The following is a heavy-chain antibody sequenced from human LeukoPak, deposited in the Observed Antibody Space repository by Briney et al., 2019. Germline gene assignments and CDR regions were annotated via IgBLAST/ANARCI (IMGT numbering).Heavy chain of an antibody. CDR1: GGSISDNY. V-gene: IGHV4-59*08. Sequence: SETLSLTCTVSGGSISDNYWSWIRQPPAKGLEWIGYAYYSGHTNYNSSLKSRVTMSLDTSKSQFSLRLSSVTAADTAVYFCARHPFATPLDYWGPGTLVTVSS. CDR2: AYYSGHT. CDR3: ARHPFATPLDY. D-gene: IGHD2-15*01. J-gene: IGHJ4*02.